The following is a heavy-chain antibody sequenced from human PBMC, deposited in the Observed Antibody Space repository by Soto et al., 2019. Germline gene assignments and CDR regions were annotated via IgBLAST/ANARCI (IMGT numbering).Heavy chain of an antibody. Sequence: EVQLVESGGGLVQPGGCLRLSCAASGFTLSSYDIHWVRQATGEGLAWVSGIGSGGDTHYADSVKGRFIIPREDGKNSLYLQMNKLRGGDTAVYYCTRKAPPTGMEVWGQGATVTVSS. CDR3: TRKAPPTGMEV. CDR1: GFTLSSYD. J-gene: IGHJ6*02. D-gene: IGHD3-9*01. CDR2: IGSGGDT. V-gene: IGHV3-13*01.